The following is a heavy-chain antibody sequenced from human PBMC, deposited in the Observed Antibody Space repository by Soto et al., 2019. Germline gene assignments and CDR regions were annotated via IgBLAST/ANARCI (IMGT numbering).Heavy chain of an antibody. J-gene: IGHJ6*02. D-gene: IGHD4-4*01. CDR2: IYYSGST. Sequence: SETLSLTCTVSGGSISSGGYYWSWIRQHPGKGLEWIGYIYYSGSTYYNPSLKSRVTISVDTSKNQFSLKLSSVTAADTAVYYCARDPTGATVTDDRTKYYYYGMDVWGQGTKVTVSS. V-gene: IGHV4-31*03. CDR3: ARDPTGATVTDDRTKYYYYGMDV. CDR1: GGSISSGGYY.